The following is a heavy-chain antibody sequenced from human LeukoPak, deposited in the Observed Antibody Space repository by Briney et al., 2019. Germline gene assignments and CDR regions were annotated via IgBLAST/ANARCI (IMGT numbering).Heavy chain of an antibody. D-gene: IGHD3-16*02. V-gene: IGHV1-69*02. CDR3: ARGSNIKNYDHVWGSHRYIAYYYFDS. Sequence: ASVKVSCKASGGTFSSYTISWVRQAPGQGLEWMGRIIPILGIANYAQKFQGRVTITADKSTSTAYMELSSLRSEDTAVYYCARGSNIKNYDHVWGSHRYIAYYYFDSWGPGTLVTVSS. CDR2: IIPILGIA. J-gene: IGHJ4*02. CDR1: GGTFSSYT.